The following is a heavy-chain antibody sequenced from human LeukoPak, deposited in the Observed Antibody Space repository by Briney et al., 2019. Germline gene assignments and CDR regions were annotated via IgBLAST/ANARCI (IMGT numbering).Heavy chain of an antibody. CDR2: ISWNSGSI. CDR1: GFTFDDYA. V-gene: IGHV3-9*01. CDR3: AKDNEGGGLYYFVY. J-gene: IGHJ4*02. Sequence: GGSLRLSCAASGFTFDDYAMHWVRQAPGKGLEWVSGISWNSGSIGYADSVKGRFTISRDNAKNSLYLQMNSLRAEDTALYYCAKDNEGGGLYYFVYWGQGTLVTVSS. D-gene: IGHD3-16*01.